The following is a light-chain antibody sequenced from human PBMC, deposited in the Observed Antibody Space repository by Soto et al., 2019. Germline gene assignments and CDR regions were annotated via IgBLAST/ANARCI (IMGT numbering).Light chain of an antibody. Sequence: EIVLTQSPATLSLSPGARATLSRRASQSVSSYLAWYQQKPGQAPRLLIYDASNGATGIPPRFGGSGSGTDFTLTISSLEPEDFAVYYCQQRSNWPITFRQGTRLEIK. CDR1: QSVSSY. CDR3: QQRSNWPIT. V-gene: IGKV3-11*01. CDR2: DAS. J-gene: IGKJ5*01.